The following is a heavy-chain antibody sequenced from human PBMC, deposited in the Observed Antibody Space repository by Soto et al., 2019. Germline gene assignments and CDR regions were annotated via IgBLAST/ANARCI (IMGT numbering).Heavy chain of an antibody. V-gene: IGHV4-31*03. Sequence: QVQLQESGPGLVKPSQTLSLTCTVSGGSISSGGYYWSWIRQHPGKGLEWIGYIYYSGSTYYNPSLKSRVTISVDTSKNQFSLKLSSVTAADTAMYYCARGVSSGWVNGYDYWGQGTLVTVSS. CDR3: ARGVSSGWVNGYDY. D-gene: IGHD6-19*01. CDR1: GGSISSGGYY. CDR2: IYYSGST. J-gene: IGHJ4*02.